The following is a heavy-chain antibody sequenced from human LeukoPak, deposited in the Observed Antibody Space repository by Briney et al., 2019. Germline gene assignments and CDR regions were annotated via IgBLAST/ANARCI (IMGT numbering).Heavy chain of an antibody. CDR2: INHSGST. CDR3: ASAGGIAH. D-gene: IGHD6-13*01. CDR1: GGSFSGYY. J-gene: IGHJ4*02. V-gene: IGHV4-34*01. Sequence: SETLSVTCAVHGGSFSGYYWSWIRQPPGKGLEWIGEINHSGSTNYNPSLKSRVTISVDTSKNQFSLKLSSVTAADTAVYYCASAGGIAHWGQGTLVTVSS.